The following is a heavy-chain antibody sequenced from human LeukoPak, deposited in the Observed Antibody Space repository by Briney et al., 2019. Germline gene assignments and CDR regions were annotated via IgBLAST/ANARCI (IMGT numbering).Heavy chain of an antibody. CDR1: GGSIGSYY. CDR3: ARAPGYCSSTSCKYWYFDL. V-gene: IGHV4-4*07. CDR2: IYTSGST. Sequence: SETLSLTCTVSGGSIGSYYWSWIRQPAGKGLEWIGRIYTSGSTNYNPSLKSRVTMSVDTSKNQFSLKLSSVTAADTAVYYCARAPGYCSSTSCKYWYFDLWGRGTLVTVSS. D-gene: IGHD2-2*01. J-gene: IGHJ2*01.